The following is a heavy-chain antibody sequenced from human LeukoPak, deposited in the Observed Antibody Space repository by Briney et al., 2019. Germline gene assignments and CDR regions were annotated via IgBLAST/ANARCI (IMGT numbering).Heavy chain of an antibody. CDR2: IIPIFGTA. Sequence: SVKVSCKASGGTFSSYAISWVRQAPGQGLEWMVRIIPIFGTANYAQKFQGRVTITADESTSTAYMELSSLRSEDTAVYYCARAKHTARRAWFDPWGQGTLVSVSS. D-gene: IGHD2-21*01. CDR1: GGTFSSYA. V-gene: IGHV1-69*13. CDR3: ARAKHTARRAWFDP. J-gene: IGHJ5*02.